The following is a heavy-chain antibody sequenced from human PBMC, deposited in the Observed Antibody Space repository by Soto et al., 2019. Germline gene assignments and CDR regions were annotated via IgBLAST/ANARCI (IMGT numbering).Heavy chain of an antibody. CDR3: AKRAHDSGADLDS. D-gene: IGHD4-17*01. J-gene: IGHJ4*02. CDR2: IRGSGGST. CDR1: GFAYSNYA. V-gene: IGHV3-23*01. Sequence: PGWCHRMSCAASGFAYSNYALHWVRQAPGKGLEWVSGIRGSGGSTYYADSVRGRFTISRDNSKNTLYLQMSSLRAEDTAVYYCAKRAHDSGADLDSWGQGTLVTISS.